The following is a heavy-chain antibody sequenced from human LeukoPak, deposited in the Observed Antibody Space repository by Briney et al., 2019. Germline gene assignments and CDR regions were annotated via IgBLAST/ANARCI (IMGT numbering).Heavy chain of an antibody. V-gene: IGHV1-24*01. CDR2: FDPEDGET. Sequence: ASVKVSCKVSGYTLTELSMHWVRQAPGKGLEWMGGFDPEDGETIYAQKFQGRVTITADESTSTAYMELSSLRSEDTAVYYCARDPRYCSGGSCLGRGYDYWGQGTLVTVSS. CDR3: ARDPRYCSGGSCLGRGYDY. J-gene: IGHJ4*02. CDR1: GYTLTELS. D-gene: IGHD2-15*01.